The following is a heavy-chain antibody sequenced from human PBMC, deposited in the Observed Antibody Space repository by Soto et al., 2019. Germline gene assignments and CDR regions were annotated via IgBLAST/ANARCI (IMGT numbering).Heavy chain of an antibody. CDR2: ISYDETNE. CDR3: AKDLRTTISDYGMDV. Sequence: QVQLVESGGGLVQPGGSLRLTCVASGFTFGSHGMHWVRQAPGKGLEWVAVISYDETNEHYVDSVKGRFTISRDNSKSILSLHMNRLRPEDTAVYKCAKDLRTTISDYGMDVWGQGTTVTVSS. CDR1: GFTFGSHG. J-gene: IGHJ6*02. V-gene: IGHV3-30*18.